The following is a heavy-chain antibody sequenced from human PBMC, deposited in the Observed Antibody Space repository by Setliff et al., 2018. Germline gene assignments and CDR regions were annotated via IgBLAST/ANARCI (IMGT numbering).Heavy chain of an antibody. J-gene: IGHJ3*02. Sequence: SETLSLTCAVYGGSFSGYYWSWIRQPPGKGLEWIGEINHSGSTNYNPSLKSRVTISIDTSKNQFSLKLSSVTAADTAVYYCARVPRSTDTRNAFDIWGQGTMVTVSS. D-gene: IGHD4-17*01. V-gene: IGHV4-34*01. CDR1: GGSFSGYY. CDR3: ARVPRSTDTRNAFDI. CDR2: INHSGST.